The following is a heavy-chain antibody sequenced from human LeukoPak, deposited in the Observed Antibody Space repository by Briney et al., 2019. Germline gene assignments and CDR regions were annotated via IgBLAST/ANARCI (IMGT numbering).Heavy chain of an antibody. Sequence: TSVKVSCKASGFTSTTSTMQWVRQARGQRLEWIGWIVVGSGDTNYAEKFQERVTLTRDMSTSTVYMELSSLRSDDTAVYYCAADQPRYPDAFDIWGQGTMVTVSS. D-gene: IGHD1-1*01. CDR3: AADQPRYPDAFDI. CDR1: GFTSTTST. V-gene: IGHV1-58*02. J-gene: IGHJ3*02. CDR2: IVVGSGDT.